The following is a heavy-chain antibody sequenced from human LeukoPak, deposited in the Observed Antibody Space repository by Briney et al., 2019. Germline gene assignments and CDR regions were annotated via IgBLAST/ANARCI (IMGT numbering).Heavy chain of an antibody. Sequence: GGSLRLSCATSEFSFSSHGMHWARQAPGKGLEWVAFEQKDGSYKKYADSVKGRFTISRDNSKNTLYLQMNSLRAEDTAVYYCAKYTSKGSRTFDHWGQGTLVTVSS. CDR1: EFSFSSHG. J-gene: IGHJ4*02. V-gene: IGHV3-30*02. CDR3: AKYTSKGSRTFDH. D-gene: IGHD1-26*01. CDR2: EQKDGSYK.